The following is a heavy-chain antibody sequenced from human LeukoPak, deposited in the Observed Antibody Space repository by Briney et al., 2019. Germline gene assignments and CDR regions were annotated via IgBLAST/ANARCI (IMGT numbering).Heavy chain of an antibody. V-gene: IGHV4-61*02. D-gene: IGHD3-10*01. Sequence: SETLSLTCTVSGGSISTGSYSWNWIRQPAAKGLEWFGRIYTSGSTNYNPSLKSRVTVSVDTSKNQFSLKLSSVTAADTAVYYCARDYGSGDQKCFDPWGQGTLVTVSS. CDR1: GGSISTGSYS. CDR2: IYTSGST. CDR3: ARDYGSGDQKCFDP. J-gene: IGHJ5*02.